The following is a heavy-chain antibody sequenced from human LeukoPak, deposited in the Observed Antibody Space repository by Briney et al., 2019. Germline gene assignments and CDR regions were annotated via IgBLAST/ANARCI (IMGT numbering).Heavy chain of an antibody. CDR3: ARHNYDFWSGYPNWFDP. Sequence: PSETLSLTCTVSGDSINSLDLWSWVRQPPGKGLEWIGSIYYSGSTYYNPSLKSRVTISVDTSKNQFSLKLSSVTAADTAVYYCARHNYDFWSGYPNWFDPWGQGTLVTVSS. V-gene: IGHV4-39*01. J-gene: IGHJ5*02. D-gene: IGHD3-3*01. CDR2: IYYSGST. CDR1: GDSINSLDL.